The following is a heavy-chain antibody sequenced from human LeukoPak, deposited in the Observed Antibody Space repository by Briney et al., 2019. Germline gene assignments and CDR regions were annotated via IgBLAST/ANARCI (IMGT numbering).Heavy chain of an antibody. J-gene: IGHJ5*02. Sequence: ASVKVSCKASGYTFTGYYMHWVRQAPGQGLEWMGWINPNSGGTNYAQKFQGRVTMTRDTSISTAYMELSRLRSDDTPVYYCARDGSSGFGEFKPNWFDPWGQGTLVTVSS. CDR1: GYTFTGYY. CDR2: INPNSGGT. V-gene: IGHV1-2*02. CDR3: ARDGSSGFGEFKPNWFDP. D-gene: IGHD3-10*01.